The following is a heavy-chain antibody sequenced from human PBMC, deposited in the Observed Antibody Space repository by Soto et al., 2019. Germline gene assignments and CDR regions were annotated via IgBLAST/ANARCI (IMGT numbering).Heavy chain of an antibody. CDR1: GFTFSSSA. J-gene: IGHJ5*02. Sequence: EVQLLDSGGGLVQPGGSLRLSCAASGFTFSSSAMSWVRQAPGKGLEWVSAVSGSGGTTYYADSVRGRFTISRDNSTNTLDLQMNSLRAEDTAIYFCARCTVDTIVTSGWCHYLDPWGQGTLVTVSS. V-gene: IGHV3-23*01. D-gene: IGHD6-19*01. CDR3: ARCTVDTIVTSGWCHYLDP. CDR2: VSGSGGTT.